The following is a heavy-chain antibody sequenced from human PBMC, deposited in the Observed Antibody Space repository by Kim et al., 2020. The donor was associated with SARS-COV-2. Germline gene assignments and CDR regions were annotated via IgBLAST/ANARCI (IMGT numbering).Heavy chain of an antibody. D-gene: IGHD4-17*01. V-gene: IGHV3-23*01. J-gene: IGHJ4*02. Sequence: GGSLRLSCAASGLTFNIYGMNWVRQAPGKGLEWVSAISGGGGVSTYYADSVKGLFTISRDDSRNALYLQMNSLRAEDTAVYYCARWASYGDFDYWGQGTQVTVS. CDR1: GLTFNIYG. CDR2: ISGGGGVST. CDR3: ARWASYGDFDY.